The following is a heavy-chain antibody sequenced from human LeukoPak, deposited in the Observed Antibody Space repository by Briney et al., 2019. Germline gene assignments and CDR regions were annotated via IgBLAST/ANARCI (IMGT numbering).Heavy chain of an antibody. D-gene: IGHD3-3*01. V-gene: IGHV4-34*01. CDR3: ARHHPSYDFWSGHYTGIWFDP. CDR2: INHCGST. J-gene: IGHJ5*02. Sequence: SETLSLTCAVFSGHFSGYIYGWIRQPSGKGLEWIGEINHCGSTNYNPSLKTRVTISVDTSKNQFSLKLSSVTAADTAVYYCARHHPSYDFWSGHYTGIWFDPWGKGTLVTVSS. CDR1: SGHFSGYI.